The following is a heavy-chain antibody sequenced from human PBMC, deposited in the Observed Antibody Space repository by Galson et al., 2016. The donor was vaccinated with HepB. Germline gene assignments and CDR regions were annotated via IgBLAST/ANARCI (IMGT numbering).Heavy chain of an antibody. V-gene: IGHV3-23*01. CDR1: GFTFSNYA. CDR3: TKDLDQQVIRWLMDS. CDR2: ISGSGGST. Sequence: SLRLSCASSGFTFSNYAMNWVRQAPGKRPEWLASISGSGGSTYYADSVKGRFTISRDNSRNTLYLHMDSLRAEDTAVFYCTKDLDQQVIRWLMDSWGQGTLVTVSS. D-gene: IGHD4-23*01. J-gene: IGHJ4*02.